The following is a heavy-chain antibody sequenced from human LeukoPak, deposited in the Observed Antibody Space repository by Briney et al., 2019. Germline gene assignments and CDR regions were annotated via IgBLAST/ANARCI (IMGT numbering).Heavy chain of an antibody. CDR1: GYTFTGYY. V-gene: IGHV1-2*02. D-gene: IGHD3-10*01. CDR2: INPNSGGT. CDR3: ARSGPVLLWFGEFQFDP. J-gene: IGHJ5*02. Sequence: ASVKVSCKASGYTFTGYYMHWVRQAPGQGLEWMGWINPNSGGTNYAQKFQGRVTMTRDTSISTAYMELSRLRSDDTAVYYCARSGPVLLWFGEFQFDPWGQGTLVTVSP.